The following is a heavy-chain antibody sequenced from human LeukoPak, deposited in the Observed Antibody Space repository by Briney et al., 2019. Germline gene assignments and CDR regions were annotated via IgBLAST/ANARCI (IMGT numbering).Heavy chain of an antibody. D-gene: IGHD1-26*01. J-gene: IGHJ4*02. Sequence: GGSLRLSCAASGFTFSSYAMSWVRQAPGKGLEWVSAISGSGGSTYYADSVEGRFTISRDNSKNTLYLQMNSLRAEDTAVYYCAKDRGPSTRGATIDYFDYWGQGTLVTVSS. CDR1: GFTFSSYA. V-gene: IGHV3-23*01. CDR2: ISGSGGST. CDR3: AKDRGPSTRGATIDYFDY.